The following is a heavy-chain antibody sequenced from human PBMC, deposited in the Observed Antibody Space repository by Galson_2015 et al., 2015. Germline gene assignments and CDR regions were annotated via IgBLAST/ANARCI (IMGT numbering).Heavy chain of an antibody. CDR3: ARDPRGGVVVVAAGWFDP. Sequence: SVKVSCKASGYTFTSYAMHWVRQAPGQRLEWMGCINAGNGNTKYSQKFQGRVTITRDTSASTAYMELSSLRSEDTAVYYCARDPRGGVVVVAAGWFDPWGQGTPVPVSS. J-gene: IGHJ5*02. CDR2: INAGNGNT. D-gene: IGHD2-15*01. V-gene: IGHV1-3*01. CDR1: GYTFTSYA.